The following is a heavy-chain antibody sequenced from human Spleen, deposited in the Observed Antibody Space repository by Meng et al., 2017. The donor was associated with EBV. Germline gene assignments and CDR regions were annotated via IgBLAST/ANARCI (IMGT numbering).Heavy chain of an antibody. J-gene: IGHJ4*02. Sequence: VQRQESGPGLVKASQTLSLTCAVSGDSFGSGGYYWTWIRQPPGKGLEWIGYISYTGNTDYNPSLKSRVTMSVDTSGNRFSLNLSSVTAADTAVYYCARDSPVSHFDFWGQGTLVTVSS. CDR3: ARDSPVSHFDF. V-gene: IGHV4-30-4*01. CDR1: GDSFGSGGYY. D-gene: IGHD3-22*01. CDR2: ISYTGNT.